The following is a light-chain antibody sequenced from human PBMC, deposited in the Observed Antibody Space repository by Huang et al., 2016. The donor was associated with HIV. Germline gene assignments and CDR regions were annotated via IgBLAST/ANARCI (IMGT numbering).Light chain of an antibody. J-gene: IGKJ1*01. CDR2: KLS. V-gene: IGKV2-30*01. CDR3: MQASHGAAT. CDR1: QSLVYGDGNIY. Sequence: DVLLTQSPLSLPVTLGQPAFITCKSNQSLVYGDGNIYLNWFHQRPGHSPRRLIYKLSNRCSGVPDRFSAGGSGTDFTLWISEVEAEDVGDYYCMQASHGAATFGQGTRVDIK.